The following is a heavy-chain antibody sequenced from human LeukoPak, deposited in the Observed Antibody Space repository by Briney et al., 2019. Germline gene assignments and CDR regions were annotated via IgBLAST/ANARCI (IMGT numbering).Heavy chain of an antibody. D-gene: IGHD4-17*01. CDR3: ARSLGGAGDYYYYYYMDV. J-gene: IGHJ6*03. CDR2: IYYSGST. Sequence: SETLSLTCTVSGGSISDYYWSWIRQPPGKGLEWIGYIYYSGSTNYNPSLKSRVTMSVDTSKNQFSLKLSSVTAADTAVYYCARSLGGAGDYYYYYYMDVWGKGTTATVSS. CDR1: GGSISDYY. V-gene: IGHV4-59*01.